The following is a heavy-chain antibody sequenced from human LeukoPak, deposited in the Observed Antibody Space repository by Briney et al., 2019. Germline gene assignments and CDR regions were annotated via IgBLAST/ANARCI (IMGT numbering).Heavy chain of an antibody. D-gene: IGHD2-2*01. J-gene: IGHJ6*02. CDR2: ISGSGGST. CDR1: GFTFSSYA. Sequence: GGSLRLSCAASGFTFSSYAMSWVRQAPGKGLERVSAISGSGGSTYYADSVKGRFTISRDNSKNTLYLQMNSLRAEDTAVYYCAKVGDCSSTSCSTYYYYYYGMDVWGQGTTVTVSS. CDR3: AKVGDCSSTSCSTYYYYYYGMDV. V-gene: IGHV3-23*01.